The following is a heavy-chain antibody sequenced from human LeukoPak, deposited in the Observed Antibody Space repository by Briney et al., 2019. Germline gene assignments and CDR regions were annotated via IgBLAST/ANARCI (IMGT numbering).Heavy chain of an antibody. CDR2: IYPGDSDT. D-gene: IGHD4-23*01. CDR3: ARRDYGGKHFDY. V-gene: IGHV5-51*01. J-gene: IGHJ4*02. Sequence: GESLKISCKGSGYSFTSYWIAWVRQMPGKGLERMGIIYPGDSDTRYSPSLQGQVIISADKSISTAYLQLSSLKASDTAMYYCARRDYGGKHFDYWGRGTLVTVSS. CDR1: GYSFTSYW.